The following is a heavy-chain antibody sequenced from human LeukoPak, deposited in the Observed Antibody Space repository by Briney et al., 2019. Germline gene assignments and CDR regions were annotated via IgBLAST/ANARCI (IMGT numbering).Heavy chain of an antibody. Sequence: SQTLSLTCAISGDSVSSNSAAWNWIRQSPSRGLEWLGRTYYRSKWYNDYAVSVKSRITINPDTSKNQFSLQLNSVTPEDTAVYYCARGKGYYVGFWSGYYAGDYYYYYMDVWGKGTTVTVSS. CDR2: TYYRSKWYN. V-gene: IGHV6-1*01. CDR1: GDSVSSNSAA. D-gene: IGHD3-3*01. J-gene: IGHJ6*03. CDR3: ARGKGYYVGFWSGYYAGDYYYYYMDV.